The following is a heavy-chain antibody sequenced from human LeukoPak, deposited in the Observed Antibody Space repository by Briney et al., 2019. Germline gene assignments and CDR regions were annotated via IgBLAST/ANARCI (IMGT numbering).Heavy chain of an antibody. Sequence: ASVKVSCKASGYTFTSYDINWVRQATGQGLEWMGWMNPNSGNTGYAQKFQGRVTMTRNTSISTAYMELSSLRSEDTAVYYCARAAAAGVIRAFDIWGQGTMVTVSS. D-gene: IGHD6-13*01. J-gene: IGHJ3*02. V-gene: IGHV1-8*01. CDR3: ARAAAAGVIRAFDI. CDR1: GYTFTSYD. CDR2: MNPNSGNT.